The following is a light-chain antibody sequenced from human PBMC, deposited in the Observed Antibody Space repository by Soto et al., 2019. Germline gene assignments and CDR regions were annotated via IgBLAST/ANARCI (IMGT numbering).Light chain of an antibody. J-gene: IGLJ2*01. Sequence: QSVLTQPPSASGTPGQTVTISCSGSSSNIGSNTVNWYHQLPGTAPKLLIYSNNQRPSGGPDRFSGSKSSTSASLAISGLQPEDEADYYCAAWDDSLNGDVVFGGGTQLTVL. V-gene: IGLV1-44*01. CDR1: SSNIGSNT. CDR2: SNN. CDR3: AAWDDSLNGDVV.